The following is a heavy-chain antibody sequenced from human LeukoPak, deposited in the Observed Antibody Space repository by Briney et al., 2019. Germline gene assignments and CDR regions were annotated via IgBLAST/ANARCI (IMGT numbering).Heavy chain of an antibody. CDR2: MNPNSGNT. Sequence: GASVKVSCKASGYTFTSYYMHWVRQAPGQGLEWMGWMNPNSGNTGYAQKFQGRVTMTRNTSISTAYMELSSLRSEDTAVYYCARGRRGSSWYGLDPWGQGTLVTVSS. V-gene: IGHV1-8*02. D-gene: IGHD6-13*01. CDR1: GYTFTSYY. CDR3: ARGRRGSSWYGLDP. J-gene: IGHJ5*02.